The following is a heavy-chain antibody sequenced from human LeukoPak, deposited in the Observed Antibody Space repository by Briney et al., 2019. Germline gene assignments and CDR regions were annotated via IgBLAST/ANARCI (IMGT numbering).Heavy chain of an antibody. Sequence: PGGSLRLSCAASGFTFSSYSMNWVRQAPGKGLEWVSSISSSSSYIYYADSVKGRFTISRDNAKNSLYLQMNSLRAEDTAVYYCARQYSSGWYYFDYWGQGTLVTVPS. J-gene: IGHJ4*02. CDR2: ISSSSSYI. V-gene: IGHV3-21*01. CDR1: GFTFSSYS. D-gene: IGHD6-19*01. CDR3: ARQYSSGWYYFDY.